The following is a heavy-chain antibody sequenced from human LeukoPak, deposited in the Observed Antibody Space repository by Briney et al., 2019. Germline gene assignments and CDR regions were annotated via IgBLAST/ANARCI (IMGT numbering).Heavy chain of an antibody. J-gene: IGHJ4*02. CDR3: ARARGMVRNFDY. CDR2: INHSGST. V-gene: IGHV4-34*01. CDR1: GGSFSGYY. D-gene: IGHD5-18*01. Sequence: PSETLSLTCAVYGGSFSGYYWSWIRQPPGKGLEWMGEINHSGSTNYNPSLKSRVTISVDTSKNQFSLKLSSVTAADTAVYYCARARGMVRNFDYWGQGTLVTVSS.